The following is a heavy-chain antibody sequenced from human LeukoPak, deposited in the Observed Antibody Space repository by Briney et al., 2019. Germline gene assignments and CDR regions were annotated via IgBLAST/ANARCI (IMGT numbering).Heavy chain of an antibody. V-gene: IGHV4-39*01. Sequence: SETLSLTCTVSGGSISSYYWSWIRQPPGKGLEWIGSIYYSGSTYYNPSLKSRVTISVDTSKNQFSLKLSSVTAADTAVYYCARRAVRGVNPPQWGQGTLVTVSS. J-gene: IGHJ4*02. CDR3: ARRAVRGVNPPQ. CDR1: GGSISSYY. D-gene: IGHD3-10*01. CDR2: IYYSGST.